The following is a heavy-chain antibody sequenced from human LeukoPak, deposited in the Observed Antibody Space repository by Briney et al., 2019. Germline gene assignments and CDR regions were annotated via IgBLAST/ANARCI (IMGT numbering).Heavy chain of an antibody. CDR1: GFTVSSNY. CDR2: IYSGGST. V-gene: IGHV3-53*01. Sequence: PGGSLRLSCAASGFTVSSNYMSWVRQAPGKGLEWVSVIYSGGSTYYADSVKGRFTISRDNSKNTLFLQMNGLRAEDTAVYYCAREGTSSGWYPFDYWGQGTLVTVSS. J-gene: IGHJ4*02. CDR3: AREGTSSGWYPFDY. D-gene: IGHD6-19*01.